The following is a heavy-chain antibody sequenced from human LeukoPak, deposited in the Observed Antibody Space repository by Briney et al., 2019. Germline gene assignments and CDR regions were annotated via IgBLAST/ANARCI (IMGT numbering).Heavy chain of an antibody. J-gene: IGHJ4*02. Sequence: PGGSLRLSCVVSGFTFSGNHMNWVRQAPGKGLEWVSVIYSDGDTYYADSVKGRFTISRGNSKNTLYLQMNSLKPEDTAVYYCVRDPRDGYGHFDYWGQGTLVTVSS. V-gene: IGHV3-66*02. CDR3: VRDPRDGYGHFDY. CDR1: GFTFSGNH. D-gene: IGHD5-24*01. CDR2: IYSDGDT.